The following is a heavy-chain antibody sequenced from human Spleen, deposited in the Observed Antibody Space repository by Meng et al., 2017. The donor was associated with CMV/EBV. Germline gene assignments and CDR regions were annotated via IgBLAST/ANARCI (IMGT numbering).Heavy chain of an antibody. CDR3: LAVAEVTWDYYYGMDV. CDR1: GFTFRSYA. D-gene: IGHD6-19*01. J-gene: IGHJ6*02. V-gene: IGHV3-48*04. Sequence: GESLKISCAASGFTFRSYAMSWVRQAPGKGLQWVSKISSSSRTIHYADSVKGRFSISRDNAKNSLYLQMNSLRAEDTAVYYCLAVAEVTWDYYYGMDVWGQGTTVTVSS. CDR2: ISSSSRTI.